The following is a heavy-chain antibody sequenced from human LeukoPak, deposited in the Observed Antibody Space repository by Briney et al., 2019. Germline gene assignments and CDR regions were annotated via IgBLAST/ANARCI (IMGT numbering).Heavy chain of an antibody. D-gene: IGHD3-10*01. CDR1: GGSISSYY. CDR2: IHYRGST. Sequence: PSETLSLTCTVSGGSISSYYWSWIRQSPGEGLEWIGYIHYRGSTNYNPSLKSRVTISVDTSKNQFSLKLSSVTAADTAVYYCARGWNRMVRGVIGYWGQGTLVTVSS. J-gene: IGHJ4*02. V-gene: IGHV4-59*12. CDR3: ARGWNRMVRGVIGY.